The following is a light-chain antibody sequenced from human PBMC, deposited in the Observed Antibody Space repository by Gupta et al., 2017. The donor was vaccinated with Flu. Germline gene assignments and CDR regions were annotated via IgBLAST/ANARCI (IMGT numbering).Light chain of an antibody. CDR1: NIGSKS. Sequence: SYVLTQPPSVSVAPGQTARITCGGNNIGSKSVHWYQQKPGQARVLVVYDDSDRTAAIPERFSGSNSGTTATLTISRVEAGDEDDYYCQVWDSSSVVFGGGTKLTVL. CDR2: DDS. J-gene: IGLJ2*01. CDR3: QVWDSSSVV. V-gene: IGLV3-21*02.